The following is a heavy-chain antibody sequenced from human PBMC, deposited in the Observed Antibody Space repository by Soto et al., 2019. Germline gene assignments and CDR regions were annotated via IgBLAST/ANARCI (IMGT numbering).Heavy chain of an antibody. D-gene: IGHD2-15*01. V-gene: IGHV4-61*01. CDR2: IYYSGST. CDR1: GGSVSSGSYY. CDR3: ARGYCSGGSCYYYPEVYYYYYGMDV. Sequence: PSETLSLTCTVSGGSVSSGSYYWSWIRQPPGKGLEWIGYIYYSGSTNYNPSLKSRVTISVDTSKNQFSLKLSSVTAADTAVYYCARGYCSGGSCYYYPEVYYYYYGMDVWGQGTTVTVSS. J-gene: IGHJ6*02.